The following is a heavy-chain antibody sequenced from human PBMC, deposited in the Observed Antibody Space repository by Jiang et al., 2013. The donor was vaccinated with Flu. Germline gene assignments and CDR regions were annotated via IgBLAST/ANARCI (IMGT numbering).Heavy chain of an antibody. CDR3: AREARSSGWYPIGGDYYYGMDV. Sequence: SVKVSCKASGYTFTSYAMNWVRQAPGQGLEWMGWINTNTGNPTYAQGFTGRFVFSLDTSASTAYLQICSLKAEDTAVYYCAREARSSGWYPIGGDYYYGMDVWGQGTTVTVSS. J-gene: IGHJ6*02. D-gene: IGHD6-19*01. CDR2: INTNTGNP. V-gene: IGHV7-4-1*01. CDR1: GYTFTSYA.